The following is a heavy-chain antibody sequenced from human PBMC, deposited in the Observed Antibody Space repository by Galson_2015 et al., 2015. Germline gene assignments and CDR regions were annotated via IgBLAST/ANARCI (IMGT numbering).Heavy chain of an antibody. CDR1: GGSFSGYY. Sequence: ETLSLTCAAYGGSFSGYYWSWIRQPPGKGLEWIGEMNHSGSPNYNPSLKSRVTISVDTSKKQFSLRVSSVTAADTAVYYCASRGDCSSTSCSLYYGMDVWGQGTTVTVSS. CDR2: MNHSGSP. CDR3: ASRGDCSSTSCSLYYGMDV. D-gene: IGHD2-2*01. J-gene: IGHJ6*02. V-gene: IGHV4-34*01.